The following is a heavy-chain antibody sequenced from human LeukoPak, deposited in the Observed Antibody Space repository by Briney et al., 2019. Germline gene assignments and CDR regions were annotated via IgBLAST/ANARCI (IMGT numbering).Heavy chain of an antibody. V-gene: IGHV3-21*01. CDR3: ARALSYSYGSMDF. CDR1: GFTFSSYS. D-gene: IGHD5-18*01. Sequence: GGSLRLSCAASGFTFSSYSMNWVRQAPGKGLEWVSAISSGSKYIYNADSVKGRFTISRDNAKNSLYLQMNSLRAEDTAVYYCARALSYSYGSMDFWGQGTLVIVSS. CDR2: ISSGSKYI. J-gene: IGHJ4*02.